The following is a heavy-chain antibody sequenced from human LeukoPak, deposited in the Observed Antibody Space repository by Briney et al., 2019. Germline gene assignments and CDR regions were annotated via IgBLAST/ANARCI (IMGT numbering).Heavy chain of an antibody. CDR1: GFTFSSYS. J-gene: IGHJ4*02. CDR2: INWNGGST. Sequence: GGSLRLSCAASGFTFSSYSMSWVRQAPGKGLEWVSGINWNGGSTGYADSVKGRFTISRDNAKNSLYLQMNSLRAEDTALYYCAREKGHMIGFDYWGQGTLVTVSS. D-gene: IGHD3-22*01. V-gene: IGHV3-20*04. CDR3: AREKGHMIGFDY.